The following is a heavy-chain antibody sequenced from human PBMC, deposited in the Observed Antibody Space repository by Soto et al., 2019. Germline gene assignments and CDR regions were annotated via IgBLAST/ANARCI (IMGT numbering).Heavy chain of an antibody. Sequence: PGGSLRLSCGASGFTFSSYAMSWVRQAPGKGLEWVSAISGNGADTTYAESVRGRFTISRDNSKDTLYLQMNSLRADDTAVYYCARDLHQSRYGMDVWGQGTTVTVSS. CDR1: GFTFSSYA. J-gene: IGHJ6*02. D-gene: IGHD2-2*01. CDR3: ARDLHQSRYGMDV. V-gene: IGHV3-23*01. CDR2: ISGNGADT.